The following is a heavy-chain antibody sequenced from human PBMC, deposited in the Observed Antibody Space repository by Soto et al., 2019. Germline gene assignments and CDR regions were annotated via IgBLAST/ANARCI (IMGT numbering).Heavy chain of an antibody. CDR1: GGSISSYY. Sequence: SETLSLTCTVSGGSISSYYWSWIRQPPGKGLEWIGYIYYSGSTNYNPSLKSRVTISVNTSKNQFSLKLTSVTAADTAVYYCARRWGRTFGYWGQGTLVTVS. D-gene: IGHD7-27*01. J-gene: IGHJ4*02. CDR2: IYYSGST. CDR3: ARRWGRTFGY. V-gene: IGHV4-59*01.